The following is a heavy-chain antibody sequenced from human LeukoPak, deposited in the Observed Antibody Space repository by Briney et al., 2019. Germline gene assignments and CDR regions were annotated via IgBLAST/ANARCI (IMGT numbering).Heavy chain of an antibody. Sequence: TGGSLRLSCAASGFTFSSYAMHWVRQAPGKGLEYVSAISSNGGSTYYANSVKGRFTISRDNSKNTLYLQMGSLRAEDMAVYYCAAARPGGWFDPWGQGTLVTVSS. V-gene: IGHV3-64*01. CDR2: ISSNGGST. J-gene: IGHJ5*02. CDR1: GFTFSSYA. CDR3: AAARPGGWFDP. D-gene: IGHD6-6*01.